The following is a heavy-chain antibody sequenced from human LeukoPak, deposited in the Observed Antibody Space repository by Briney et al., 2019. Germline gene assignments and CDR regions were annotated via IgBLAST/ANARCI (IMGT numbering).Heavy chain of an antibody. Sequence: GGSLRLSCAASGFTFNSYAMSWVRQAPGKGLEWVSSISGSGDNTFYADSVKGRFTISRDNSKSTLYLQINSLRAEDTAVYYCARSLIAAVGTGAFDIWGQGTMVTVSS. D-gene: IGHD6-13*01. V-gene: IGHV3-23*01. J-gene: IGHJ3*02. CDR3: ARSLIAAVGTGAFDI. CDR2: ISGSGDNT. CDR1: GFTFNSYA.